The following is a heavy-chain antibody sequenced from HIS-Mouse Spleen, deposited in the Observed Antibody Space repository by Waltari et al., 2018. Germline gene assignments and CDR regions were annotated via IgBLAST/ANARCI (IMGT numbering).Heavy chain of an antibody. V-gene: IGHV3-30-3*01. CDR3: AREGSFYYFDY. J-gene: IGHJ4*02. CDR1: GFTFRSYA. D-gene: IGHD6-13*01. CDR2: ISYDGSNK. Sequence: QVQLVESGGGVVQRGRSLRLACAASGFTFRSYAMHWVRQAPGKGLEWVAVISYDGSNKYYADSVKGRFTISRDNSKNTLYLQMNSLRAEDTAVYYCAREGSFYYFDYWGQGTLVTVSS.